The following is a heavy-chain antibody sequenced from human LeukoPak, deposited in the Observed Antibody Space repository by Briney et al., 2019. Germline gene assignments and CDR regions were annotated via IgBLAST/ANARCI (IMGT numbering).Heavy chain of an antibody. Sequence: SETLSLTCAVYGGSFSGYYWSWIRQPPGKGLEWIGEINHSGSTNYNPSLKSRVTISVDTSKNQFSLKLSSVTAADTAVYYCARHIGFMSIYYGTNWFDPWGQGTLVTVSS. CDR1: GGSFSGYY. CDR2: INHSGST. CDR3: ARHIGFMSIYYGTNWFDP. V-gene: IGHV4-34*01. D-gene: IGHD3-10*01. J-gene: IGHJ5*02.